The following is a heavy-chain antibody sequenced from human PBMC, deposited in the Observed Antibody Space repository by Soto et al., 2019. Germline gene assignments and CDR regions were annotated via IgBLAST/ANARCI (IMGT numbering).Heavy chain of an antibody. D-gene: IGHD6-25*01. CDR2: IKTVTDGGTT. Sequence: EVQLVESGGGLAKPGGSLRLSCAASGFTFSNDWMNWVRQAPGKGLEWVARIKTVTDGGTTDYAAPVKGRFFISRDDSKSTLYLQMNSLKPADTAIYYCMTHAVIYSRGHWGQGTLVTVAS. CDR1: GFTFSNDW. CDR3: MTHAVIYSRGH. J-gene: IGHJ4*02. V-gene: IGHV3-15*01.